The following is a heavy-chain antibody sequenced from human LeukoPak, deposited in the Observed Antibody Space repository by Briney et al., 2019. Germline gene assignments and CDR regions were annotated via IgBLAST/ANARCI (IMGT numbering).Heavy chain of an antibody. CDR3: ARGKVKYHTPSPHNWFDP. CDR2: IYHSGST. V-gene: IGHV4-38-2*02. CDR1: GYSISSGYY. D-gene: IGHD2-2*01. Sequence: SETLSLTCTVSGYSISSGYYWGWIRQPPGKGLEWIGSIYHSGSTYYNPSLKSRVTISVDTSKNQFSLKLSSVTAADTAVYYCARGKVKYHTPSPHNWFDPWGQGTLVTVSS. J-gene: IGHJ5*02.